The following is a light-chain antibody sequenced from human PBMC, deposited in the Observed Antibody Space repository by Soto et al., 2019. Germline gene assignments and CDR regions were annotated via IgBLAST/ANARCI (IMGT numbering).Light chain of an antibody. J-gene: IGLJ1*01. CDR2: GNS. CDR1: SSNIGAGYD. V-gene: IGLV1-40*01. Sequence: QSALTXPPSVSRAPGHRVTISCTGSSSNIGAGYDVHWYQQLPGTAPKLLIYGNSNRPSGVPDRFSGSKSGTSASLAITGLQAEDEADYYCQSYDSSLSGFYVFGTGTKVTVL. CDR3: QSYDSSLSGFYV.